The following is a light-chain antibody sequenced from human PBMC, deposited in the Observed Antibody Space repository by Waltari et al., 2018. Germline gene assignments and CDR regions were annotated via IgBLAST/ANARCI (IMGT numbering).Light chain of an antibody. CDR1: TATIGETYD. V-gene: IGLV1-40*01. CDR3: QSYDTSLSALV. CDR2: ANN. Sequence: QSVLTQPPSVSGATGQRVTISCSVSTATIGETYDVPWYQQLPGTAPKLLIHANNGRPSGVPDRFSGSKSGTSASLAITGLQPEDEADYYCQSYDTSLSALVFGGGTKLTVL. J-gene: IGLJ2*01.